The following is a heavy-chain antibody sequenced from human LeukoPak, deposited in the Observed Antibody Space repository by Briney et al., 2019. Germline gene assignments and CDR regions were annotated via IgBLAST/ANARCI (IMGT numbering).Heavy chain of an antibody. CDR1: GYSFTGHY. Sequence: ASVKVSCKASGYSFTGHYMHWVRQAPGQGLEWMGWINPKSGGTNYAQKFQGRVTMTRDTSISTAYMDMSSLRSDDTAVYYCARAKVRDSSGYYAFDIWGQGTMVTVSS. CDR2: INPKSGGT. J-gene: IGHJ3*02. V-gene: IGHV1-2*02. CDR3: ARAKVRDSSGYYAFDI. D-gene: IGHD3-22*01.